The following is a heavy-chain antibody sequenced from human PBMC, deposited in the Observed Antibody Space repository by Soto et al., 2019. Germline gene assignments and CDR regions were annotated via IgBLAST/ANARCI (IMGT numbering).Heavy chain of an antibody. J-gene: IGHJ6*02. CDR1: GFTFSSYA. Sequence: EVQVLESGGGLVQSGGSLRLSCAASGFTFSSYAMSWVRRAPGKGLEWVSANSGSGYNTYYADPVKGRFTTSRDNSKNTLFLQMHSLRAEDTAVYYCARSTSSSSGYRDYYYYGMDVWGQGTTVTVSS. CDR3: ARSTSSSSGYRDYYYYGMDV. CDR2: NSGSGYNT. D-gene: IGHD6-6*01. V-gene: IGHV3-23*01.